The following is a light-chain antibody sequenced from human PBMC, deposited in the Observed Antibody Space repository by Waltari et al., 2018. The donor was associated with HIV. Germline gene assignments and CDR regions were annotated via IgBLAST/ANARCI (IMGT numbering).Light chain of an antibody. Sequence: YELTQAPSVSVEPGRTARITCGGANIGSQHVHWYQQRPGQAPLLVISEDSSRPSGISDKFSGSKSATTATRTISGVEVGDEADYLCQMWLNDRPVFGGGTKLTVL. V-gene: IGLV3-21*03. CDR2: EDS. J-gene: IGLJ3*02. CDR3: QMWLNDRPV. CDR1: NIGSQH.